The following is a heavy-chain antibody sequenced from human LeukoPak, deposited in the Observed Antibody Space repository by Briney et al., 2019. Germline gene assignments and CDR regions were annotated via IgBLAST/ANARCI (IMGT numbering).Heavy chain of an antibody. CDR1: GFTFSSYA. J-gene: IGHJ3*02. V-gene: IGHV3-30*04. D-gene: IGHD3-3*01. CDR3: AKSRLSGINDAFDI. Sequence: PGGSLRLSCAASGFTFSSYAIHWVRQAPGKGLEWVAVISFDGTDAFYADSVKGRFTISRDNSKNTLYLQMNSLRAEDTAVYYCAKSRLSGINDAFDIWGQGTMVTVSS. CDR2: ISFDGTDA.